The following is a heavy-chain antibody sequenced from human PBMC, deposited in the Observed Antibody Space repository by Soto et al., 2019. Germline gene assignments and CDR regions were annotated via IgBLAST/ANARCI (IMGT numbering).Heavy chain of an antibody. Sequence: ASVKVSCKASGYTFTSYGISWVRQAPGQGLEWMGWISAYNGNTNYAQKLQGRVTMTTDTSTSTAYMELRSLRSDDTAVYYCARDIPSVSSWKHQGPNWFDPWGQGTLVTVSS. CDR2: ISAYNGNT. CDR1: GYTFTSYG. CDR3: ARDIPSVSSWKHQGPNWFDP. V-gene: IGHV1-18*01. J-gene: IGHJ5*02. D-gene: IGHD6-13*01.